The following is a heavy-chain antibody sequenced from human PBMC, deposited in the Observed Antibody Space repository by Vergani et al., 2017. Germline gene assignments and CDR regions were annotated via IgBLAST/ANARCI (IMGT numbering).Heavy chain of an antibody. J-gene: IGHJ2*01. CDR2: ISGSGGST. CDR1: GFTFSSYA. V-gene: IGHV3-23*01. CDR3: VKDIAASGNYWYFDL. Sequence: EVQLLESGGGLVQPGGSLRLSCAASGFTFSSYAMSWVRQAPGKGLEWVSAISGSGGSTYYADSVKGRFTISRDNSKNTLYLQMNSLRAEDTALYYCVKDIAASGNYWYFDLWVRGTLVTVSS. D-gene: IGHD6-13*01.